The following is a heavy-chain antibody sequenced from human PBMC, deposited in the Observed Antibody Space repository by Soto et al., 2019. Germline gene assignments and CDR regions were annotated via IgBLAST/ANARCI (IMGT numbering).Heavy chain of an antibody. D-gene: IGHD1-26*01. CDR3: AKERTYSIASGFDF. V-gene: IGHV3-30*18. CDR1: GFTFTTYG. J-gene: IGHJ4*02. CDR2: ISYDGSHA. Sequence: QVQLVDSGGGVVQPGRSPRLSCAASGFTFTTYGMHWVRRAPGKGLEWVAVISYDGSHAYYADSVKGRFTISRDNSTNALYLQINSLRAEDTAVYYCAKERTYSIASGFDFWGGGTLVTVSS.